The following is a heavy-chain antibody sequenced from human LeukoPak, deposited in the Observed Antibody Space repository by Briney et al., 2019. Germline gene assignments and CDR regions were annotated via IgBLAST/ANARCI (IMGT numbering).Heavy chain of an antibody. CDR2: INPSGGST. D-gene: IGHD3-22*01. Sequence: ASVKVSCKASGYTFTSYYMHWVRQAPGQGLEWMGIINPSGGSTSYAQKFQGRVTMTRDTSTSTVYMELSSLRSEDTAVYYCASSTTDYYDSSGYFDYWGQGTLVTVSS. CDR3: ASSTTDYYDSSGYFDY. V-gene: IGHV1-46*01. CDR1: GYTFTSYY. J-gene: IGHJ4*02.